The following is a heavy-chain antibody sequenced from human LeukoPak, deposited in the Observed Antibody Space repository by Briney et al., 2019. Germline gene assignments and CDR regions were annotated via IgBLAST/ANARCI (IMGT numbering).Heavy chain of an antibody. CDR1: GFTLSSYA. CDR3: AKAPGYDFWSGYREYYFDY. CDR2: ISGSGGST. Sequence: GGSLRLSCAASGFTLSSYAMSWVRQAPGKGLEWVSAISGSGGSTYYADSVKGRFTISRDNSKNTLYLQMNSLRAEVTAVYYCAKAPGYDFWSGYREYYFDYWGQGTLVTVSS. J-gene: IGHJ4*02. V-gene: IGHV3-23*01. D-gene: IGHD3-3*01.